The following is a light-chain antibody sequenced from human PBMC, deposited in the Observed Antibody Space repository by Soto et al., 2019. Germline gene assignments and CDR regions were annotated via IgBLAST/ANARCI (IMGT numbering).Light chain of an antibody. CDR2: KAS. J-gene: IGKJ1*01. CDR3: QQYHSYPGK. Sequence: IQRTQSPSTLSASVGDRVTITCRASQSISSWLAWYQQKPGKAPKLLIYKASSLESGVPSGFSGSGSGTEFTLTISSLQPDDFATYYCQQYHSYPGKFGHRT. V-gene: IGKV1-5*03. CDR1: QSISSW.